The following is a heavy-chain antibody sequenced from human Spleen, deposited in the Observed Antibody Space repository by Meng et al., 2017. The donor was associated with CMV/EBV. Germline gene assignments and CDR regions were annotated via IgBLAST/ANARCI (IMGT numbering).Heavy chain of an antibody. CDR3: ARGGWSGKTFDP. D-gene: IGHD1-1*01. CDR1: GGSISSSSYY. CDR2: IYYSGST. J-gene: IGHJ5*02. V-gene: IGHV4-39*07. Sequence: SETLSLTCTVSGGSISSSSYYWGWIRQPPGKGLEWIGSIYYSGSTNYNPSLKSRVTISVDTSKKQFSLKLSSVTAADTAVYYCARGGWSGKTFDPWGQGTLVTVSS.